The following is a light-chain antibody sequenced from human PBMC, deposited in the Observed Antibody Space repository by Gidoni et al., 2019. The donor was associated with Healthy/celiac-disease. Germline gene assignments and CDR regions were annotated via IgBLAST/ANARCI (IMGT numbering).Light chain of an antibody. Sequence: DIKMTQSPSSLSASVGDRDTITCRASQSISSYLNWHQQKPGKAPKLLFYAASSLQSVVPSRFSGSGSGTDFPLTISILQPDDFATYYCQQSYSTPRSFGPGTKLEIK. V-gene: IGKV1-39*01. CDR1: QSISSY. J-gene: IGKJ2*04. CDR3: QQSYSTPRS. CDR2: AAS.